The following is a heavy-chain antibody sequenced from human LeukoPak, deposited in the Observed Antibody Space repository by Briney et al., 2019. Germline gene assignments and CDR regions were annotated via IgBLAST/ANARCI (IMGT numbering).Heavy chain of an antibody. V-gene: IGHV3-23*01. Sequence: GGSLRLSCAASGFTFSSYGMSWVRQAPGKGLEWVSAISGSGGSTYYADSVKGRFTISRDNSKNTLFLQMNSLRAEDTAVYYCAKDRRPTYYSDSSGYYFRDAFDIWGQGTMVTVSS. D-gene: IGHD3-22*01. CDR1: GFTFSSYG. J-gene: IGHJ3*02. CDR2: ISGSGGST. CDR3: AKDRRPTYYSDSSGYYFRDAFDI.